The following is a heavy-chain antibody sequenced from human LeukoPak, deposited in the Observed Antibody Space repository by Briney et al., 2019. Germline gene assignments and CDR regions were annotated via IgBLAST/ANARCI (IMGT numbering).Heavy chain of an antibody. J-gene: IGHJ6*02. CDR2: IYYSGST. V-gene: IGHV4-59*12. CDR3: ARDQYRTVPPGIYYYYGMDV. D-gene: IGHD4-4*01. CDR1: GGSISSYY. Sequence: SETLSLTCTVSGGSISSYYWSWIRQPPGKGLEWIGYIYYSGSTNYNPSLKSRVTISVDTSKNQFSLKLSSVTAADTAVYYCARDQYRTVPPGIYYYYGMDVWGQGTTVTVSS.